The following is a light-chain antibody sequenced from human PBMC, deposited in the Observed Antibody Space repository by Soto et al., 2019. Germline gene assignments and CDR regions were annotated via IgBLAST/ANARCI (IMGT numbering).Light chain of an antibody. V-gene: IGKV1-5*01. Sequence: DIQMTQSPSTLSASVGDGVTITCRASQRISTWLAWYQQKPGKAPKLLIYAASSLQSGVPSRFSGSGSGTDFTLTISSLQPDDFATYSCQQYTPNSRTFGQGTKVDIK. J-gene: IGKJ1*01. CDR1: QRISTW. CDR2: AAS. CDR3: QQYTPNSRT.